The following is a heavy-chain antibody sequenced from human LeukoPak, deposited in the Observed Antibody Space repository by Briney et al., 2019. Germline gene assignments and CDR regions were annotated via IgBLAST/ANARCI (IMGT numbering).Heavy chain of an antibody. D-gene: IGHD5-18*01. CDR3: ARDGAIRGYSYDGWSDP. CDR2: IYSSGST. CDR1: GGSISSYY. J-gene: IGHJ5*02. V-gene: IGHV4-4*07. Sequence: SETLSLTCTVSGGSISSYYWSWIRQPAGKGLEWIGRIYSSGSTNYNPSLKSRVTMSVDTSKNQFSLKLSSVTAADTAVYYCARDGAIRGYSYDGWSDPWGQGTLVTVSS.